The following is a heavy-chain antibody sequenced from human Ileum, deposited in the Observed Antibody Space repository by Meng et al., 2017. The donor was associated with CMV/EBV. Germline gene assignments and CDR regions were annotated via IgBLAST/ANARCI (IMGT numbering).Heavy chain of an antibody. D-gene: IGHD6-13*01. CDR2: IYYSGST. CDR3: AITLLDSSSWYLPGGY. J-gene: IGHJ4*02. CDR1: GGSISSSSYY. V-gene: IGHV4-39*07. Sequence: SETLSLTCTVSGGSISSSSYYWGWIRQPPGKGLEWIGSIYYSGSTYYNPSLKSRVTISVDTSKNQFSLKLSSVTAADTAVYYCAITLLDSSSWYLPGGYWGQGKRVNGYS.